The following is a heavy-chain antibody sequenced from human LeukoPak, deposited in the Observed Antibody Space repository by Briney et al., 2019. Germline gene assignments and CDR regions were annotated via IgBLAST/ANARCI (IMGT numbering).Heavy chain of an antibody. CDR3: VKVGDSGYGEYYQH. CDR2: ISSAGGTT. CDR1: GFTFRDYP. D-gene: IGHD5-12*01. J-gene: IGHJ1*01. Sequence: GGSLRLSCSASGFTFRDYPIHWVRQAPGEGLQYVSAISSAGGTTYYADSVRGRFTISRDNSKNTLYPQMSSLRAEDTALYYCVKVGDSGYGEYYQHWGQGTLVTVSS. V-gene: IGHV3-64D*06.